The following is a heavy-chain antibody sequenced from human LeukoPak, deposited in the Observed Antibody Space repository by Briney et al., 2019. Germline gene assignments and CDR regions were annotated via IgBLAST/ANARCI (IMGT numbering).Heavy chain of an antibody. D-gene: IGHD3-3*01. CDR1: GYTFINHG. CDR3: GRWSPDPNDS. V-gene: IGHV1-18*01. J-gene: IGHJ4*02. Sequence: ASVKVSCKASGYTFINHGISWVRQAPGQGLEWMGWVSAYNGRTEYAQKFQDRVTMPTDTSTTTGYMELRSLSSDDTAVYFCGRWSPDPNDSWGQGTLVTVSS. CDR2: VSAYNGRT.